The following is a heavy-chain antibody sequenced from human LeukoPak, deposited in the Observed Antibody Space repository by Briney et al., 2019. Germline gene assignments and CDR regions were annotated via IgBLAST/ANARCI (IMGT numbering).Heavy chain of an antibody. CDR2: IYYSGST. CDR3: ARVTSNNWFDP. J-gene: IGHJ5*02. V-gene: IGHV4-39*07. Sequence: SETLSLTCTVSGGCISSSSYYWGWIRQPPGKGLEWIGSIYYSGSTYYNPSLKSRVTISVDTSKNQFSLKLSSVTAADTAVYYCARVTSNNWFDPWGQGTLVTVSS. CDR1: GGCISSSSYY.